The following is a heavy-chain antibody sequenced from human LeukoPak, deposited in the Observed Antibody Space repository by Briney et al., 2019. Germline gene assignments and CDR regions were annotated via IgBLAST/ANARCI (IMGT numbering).Heavy chain of an antibody. Sequence: SETLSPTCTVSGGSISSYYWSWIRQPAGKGLEWIGRIYTSGSTNYNPSLKSRVTMSVDTSKNQFSLKLSSVTAADTAVYYCARDADCSGGSCYFWYWGQGTLVTVSS. CDR2: IYTSGST. V-gene: IGHV4-4*07. CDR1: GGSISSYY. J-gene: IGHJ4*02. D-gene: IGHD2-15*01. CDR3: ARDADCSGGSCYFWY.